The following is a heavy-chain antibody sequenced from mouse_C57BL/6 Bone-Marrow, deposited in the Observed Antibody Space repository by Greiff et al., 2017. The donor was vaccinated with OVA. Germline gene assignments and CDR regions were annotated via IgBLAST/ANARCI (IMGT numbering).Heavy chain of an antibody. D-gene: IGHD1-1*01. J-gene: IGHJ3*01. V-gene: IGHV14-4*01. Sequence: EVMLVESGAELVRPGASVKLSCTASGFNIKDDYMHWVKQRPEQGLEWIGWIDPANGDTEYASKFQGKATITADTSSNTAYLQLSILTSEDTAVYYCTTWGYYGSSSWFAYWGQGTLVTVSA. CDR2: IDPANGDT. CDR3: TTWGYYGSSSWFAY. CDR1: GFNIKDDY.